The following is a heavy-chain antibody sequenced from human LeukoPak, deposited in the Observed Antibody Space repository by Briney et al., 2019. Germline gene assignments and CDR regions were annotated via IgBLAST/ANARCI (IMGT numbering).Heavy chain of an antibody. D-gene: IGHD3-3*01. CDR1: GYSFTSYW. CDR2: IYPGDSDT. Sequence: GESLKISCRGSGYSFTSYWIGWVRQMPGGGLEWMGIIYPGDSDTRYSPSFQGQVTISADKSISTAYLQWSSLKASDTAMYYCARLSYDFWSGYPYGMDVWGQGTTVTVSS. V-gene: IGHV5-51*01. J-gene: IGHJ6*02. CDR3: ARLSYDFWSGYPYGMDV.